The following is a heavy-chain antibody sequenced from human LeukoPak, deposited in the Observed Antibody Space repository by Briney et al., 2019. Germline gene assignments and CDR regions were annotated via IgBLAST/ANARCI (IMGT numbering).Heavy chain of an antibody. J-gene: IGHJ4*02. V-gene: IGHV6-1*01. D-gene: IGHD6-13*01. CDR2: TCYRSKWYN. CDR3: ARLAAGTGVIDI. Sequence: SQTLSLTCAISGDSFSSNSAAWNWIRQSPSRGLEWLGRTCYRSKWYNDYAASVKSRITINPDTSKNQFSLQLNSVTPEDTAVYYCARLAAGTGVIDIWGQGTLVTVSS. CDR1: GDSFSSNSAA.